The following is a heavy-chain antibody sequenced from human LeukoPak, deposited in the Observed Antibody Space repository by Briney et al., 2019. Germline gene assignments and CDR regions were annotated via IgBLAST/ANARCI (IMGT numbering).Heavy chain of an antibody. J-gene: IGHJ5*02. CDR1: GYTFTAYS. Sequence: GASVKVSCKASGYTFTAYSMHWVRQAPGQGLEWMGWINPNSGGTKYAQKFQGRVTLTRDTSISTAYMELSRLRCDDTAVYYCARSYDFWSGPPFDPWGQGTLVTVSS. CDR3: ARSYDFWSGPPFDP. V-gene: IGHV1-2*02. CDR2: INPNSGGT. D-gene: IGHD3-3*01.